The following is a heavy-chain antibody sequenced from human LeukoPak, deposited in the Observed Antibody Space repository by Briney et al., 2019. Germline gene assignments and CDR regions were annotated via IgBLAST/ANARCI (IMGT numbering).Heavy chain of an antibody. Sequence: SXTLSLTCTVSGGSISTYYWSWIRQPPGKGLEWIGYIYYTGSTNYNPSLKSRVTISVDTSKNQFSLKLSSVTAADTAVYYCARDTSRGWSAFDIWGQGTMVTVSS. CDR2: IYYTGST. CDR1: GGSISTYY. V-gene: IGHV4-59*01. CDR3: ARDTSRGWSAFDI. J-gene: IGHJ3*02. D-gene: IGHD3-10*01.